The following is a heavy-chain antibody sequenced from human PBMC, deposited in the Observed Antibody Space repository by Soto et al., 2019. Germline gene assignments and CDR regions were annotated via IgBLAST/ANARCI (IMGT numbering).Heavy chain of an antibody. J-gene: IGHJ4*02. CDR2: ISGRGGNT. V-gene: IGHV3-23*01. CDR3: ETERTVTTADFDY. CDR1: GFTFSSSA. Sequence: GGSLRLSCAASGFTFSSSAMSWVRQAPGKGLEWVSSISGRGGNTYYADSVKGRFTISRDNSKNTLYLQMNSLRVEATAVYLSETERTVTTADFDYWSQGTLVTVSP. D-gene: IGHD4-4*01.